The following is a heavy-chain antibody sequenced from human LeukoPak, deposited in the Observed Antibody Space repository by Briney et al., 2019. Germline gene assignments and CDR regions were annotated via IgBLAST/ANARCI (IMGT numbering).Heavy chain of an antibody. CDR2: INHSGST. Sequence: KTSETLSLTCAVYGGSFSEYYWTWIRQPPGKGLEWIGEINHSGSTNYNPSLKSRVTISVGTSKNQFSLRLSSVTAADTAVYYCARFRGNGDYNVNYWGQGTLVTVSS. J-gene: IGHJ4*02. CDR1: GGSFSEYY. D-gene: IGHD4-17*01. V-gene: IGHV4-34*01. CDR3: ARFRGNGDYNVNY.